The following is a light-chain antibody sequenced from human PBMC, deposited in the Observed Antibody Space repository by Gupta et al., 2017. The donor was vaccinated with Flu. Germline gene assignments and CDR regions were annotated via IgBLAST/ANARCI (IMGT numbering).Light chain of an antibody. V-gene: IGKV3-20*01. CDR2: GAS. CDR3: QQYGSSLLT. CDR1: QSVSRSY. J-gene: IGKJ3*01. Sequence: EIVLTQSPGTLSLSPGERATLSCRASQSVSRSYLAWYQQKPGQAPRLLIYGASSRAIGIPDRFSGSGSGTDFTLTISRLEPEDFAVYYCQQYGSSLLTFGPGTKVNIQ.